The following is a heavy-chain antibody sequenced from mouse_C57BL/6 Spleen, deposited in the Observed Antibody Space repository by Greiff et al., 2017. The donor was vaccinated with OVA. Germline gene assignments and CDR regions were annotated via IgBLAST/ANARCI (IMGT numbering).Heavy chain of an antibody. J-gene: IGHJ2*01. D-gene: IGHD2-2*01. Sequence: VQLQQSGPVLVKPGASVKMSCKASGYTFTDYYMNWVKQSHGKSLEWIGVINPYNGGTSYNQKFKGKATLTVDKSSSTAYMELNSLTSEDSAVYYCARSGGYDYFDYWGQGTTLTVSS. CDR3: ARSGGYDYFDY. CDR2: INPYNGGT. CDR1: GYTFTDYY. V-gene: IGHV1-19*01.